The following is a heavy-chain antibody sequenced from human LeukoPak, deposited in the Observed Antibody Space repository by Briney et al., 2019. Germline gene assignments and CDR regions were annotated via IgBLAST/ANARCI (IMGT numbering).Heavy chain of an antibody. J-gene: IGHJ2*01. CDR1: GGSISSGSYY. D-gene: IGHD3-22*01. Sequence: SETLSLTCTVSGGSISSGSYYWSWIRQPAGQGLEYLGRMYTSGSTNYNPSLKSRVTISVDTSKNQFSLKLSSVTAADTAVYYCARGYDGSGYYYRNWYFDLWGRGTLVTVSS. CDR3: ARGYDGSGYYYRNWYFDL. V-gene: IGHV4-61*02. CDR2: MYTSGST.